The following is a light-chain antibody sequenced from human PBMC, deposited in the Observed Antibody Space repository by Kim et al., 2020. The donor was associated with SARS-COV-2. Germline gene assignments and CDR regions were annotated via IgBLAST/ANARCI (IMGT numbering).Light chain of an antibody. CDR3: QSSDSSDTFWV. Sequence: QGQTARMTCSGDALTNEYAYWFQQKPGQAPVLVIYEDTERPSGIPERFSGSTSGTTVTLTISGVQAEDEADYYCQSSDSSDTFWVFGGGTQLTVL. J-gene: IGLJ3*02. V-gene: IGLV3-25*03. CDR1: ALTNEY. CDR2: EDT.